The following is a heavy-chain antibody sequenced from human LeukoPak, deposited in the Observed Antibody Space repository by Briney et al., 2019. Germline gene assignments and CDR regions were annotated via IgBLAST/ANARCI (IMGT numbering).Heavy chain of an antibody. CDR1: GYTLTELS. D-gene: IGHD3-10*01. CDR3: ATGTIVLVGSGSYATH. Sequence: ASVKVSCKVSGYTLTELSMHWVRQAPGKGLEWMGGFDPEDGETIYAQKFQGRVTMTEDTSTDTAYMELSSLRSEDTAVYYCATGTIVLVGSGSYATHWGQGTLVTVSS. V-gene: IGHV1-24*01. CDR2: FDPEDGET. J-gene: IGHJ4*02.